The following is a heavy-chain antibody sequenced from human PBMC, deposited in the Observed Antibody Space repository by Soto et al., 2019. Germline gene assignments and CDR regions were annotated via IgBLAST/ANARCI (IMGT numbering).Heavy chain of an antibody. D-gene: IGHD2-15*01. CDR1: GYTFTSYG. V-gene: IGHV1-18*04. CDR3: ARAGRSRYCSGGSCHILPYWFDP. Sequence: ASLKIPFNAAGYTFTSYGISSVRQAPGQGLECMGWISAYNGNTNYAQKLQGRVTMTTDTSTSTAYMELRSLRSDDTAVYYCARAGRSRYCSGGSCHILPYWFDPWGQGTLVTVSS. CDR2: ISAYNGNT. J-gene: IGHJ5*02.